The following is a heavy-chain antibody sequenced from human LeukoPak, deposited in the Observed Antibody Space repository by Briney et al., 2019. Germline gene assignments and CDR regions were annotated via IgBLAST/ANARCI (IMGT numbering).Heavy chain of an antibody. D-gene: IGHD6-19*01. CDR2: IYSSGGT. J-gene: IGHJ4*02. V-gene: IGHV3-53*01. CDR1: GFTVSSNY. Sequence: GGSLRLSCAASGFTVSSNYMSWVRQAPGKGLEWVSVIYSSGGTFYPDSVKGRFTISRDSSKNTLYLQMNSLRADDTAVYYCARDSNGPALWGQGTLVIVSS. CDR3: ARDSNGPAL.